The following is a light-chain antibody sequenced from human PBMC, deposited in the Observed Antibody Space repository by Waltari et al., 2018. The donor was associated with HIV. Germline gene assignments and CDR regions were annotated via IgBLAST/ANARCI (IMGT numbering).Light chain of an antibody. CDR3: AAWDDSLNGDVV. J-gene: IGLJ2*01. V-gene: IGLV1-44*01. CDR1: SAAIGGHT. CDR2: TNN. Sequence: QSVLTQPPSASGTPGQRVTISCSRRSAAIGGHTVNWYQQLPGTAPRLLIYTNNQRPSGVPDRFSGSKSGTSASLVISGLQSEDEADYFCAAWDDSLNGDVVFGGGTKLTVL.